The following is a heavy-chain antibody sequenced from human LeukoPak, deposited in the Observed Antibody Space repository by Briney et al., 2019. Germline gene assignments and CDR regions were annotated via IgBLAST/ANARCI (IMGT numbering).Heavy chain of an antibody. V-gene: IGHV3-23*01. J-gene: IGHJ4*02. CDR2: ISGSGGST. D-gene: IGHD3-10*01. CDR1: GFTFSSYA. Sequence: PGGSLRLSCAASGFTFSSYAMSWVRQAPGKGLEWVSAISGSGGSTYYADSVKGRFTISRDNSKNTLYLQMNSLRAEDTAVYYCAKVTYYYGSGSYGFWGQGTLVTVSP. CDR3: AKVTYYYGSGSYGF.